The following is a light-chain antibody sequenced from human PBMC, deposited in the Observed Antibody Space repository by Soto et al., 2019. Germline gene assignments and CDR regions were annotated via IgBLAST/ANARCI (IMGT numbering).Light chain of an antibody. Sequence: EIVLTQSPGTVSLSPGERATLSCRASQNVNSTSLAWYQQRPGQAPRLLIYGASSRATGIPDRFSGSGSGTDFTLTITRLEPEDFAVYYCQQYGSSPETFRQGTKVEIK. CDR3: QQYGSSPET. V-gene: IGKV3-20*01. J-gene: IGKJ1*01. CDR2: GAS. CDR1: QNVNSTS.